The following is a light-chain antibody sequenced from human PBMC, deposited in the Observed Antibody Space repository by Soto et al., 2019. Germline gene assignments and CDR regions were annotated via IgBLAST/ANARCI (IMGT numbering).Light chain of an antibody. CDR1: SSDVGDYNY. J-gene: IGLJ2*01. CDR3: SSYTGGNRPR. V-gene: IGLV2-8*01. Sequence: QSALTQPPSASGSPGQSVTISCTGTSSDVGDYNYVSWYQQHPGKAPKLMIYEVSKRPSGVPDRFSGSKSGNTASLTVSGLQAEDEADYDCSSYTGGNRPRFGGGTKLTVL. CDR2: EVS.